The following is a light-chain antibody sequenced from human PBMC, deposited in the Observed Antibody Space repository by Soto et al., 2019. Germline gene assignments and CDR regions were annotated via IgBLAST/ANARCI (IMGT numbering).Light chain of an antibody. V-gene: IGLV1-44*01. CDR3: VAWDDSLISYV. Sequence: QSVLTQPPSASGTPGQRVSLSCSGSTSNFGTNFVAWYQPLPGTAPNLRIYSNNQRPSGVPARFSGSKSGTSASPAIGGLLSEDEADYSCVAWDDSLISYVFGSGTKLTVL. CDR2: SNN. CDR1: TSNFGTNF. J-gene: IGLJ1*01.